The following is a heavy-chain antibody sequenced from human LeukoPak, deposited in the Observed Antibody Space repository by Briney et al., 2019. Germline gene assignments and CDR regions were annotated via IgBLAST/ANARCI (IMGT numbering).Heavy chain of an antibody. CDR3: ATGGWYLAY. Sequence: GGSLRLSCAASGFTFSSHWMSWVRQAPGKGLEWVANIKKDGSEKYYLDSVKGRISISRDNAKNSLYLQINSLKVEDRAVYYCATGGWYLAYWGQGTLVTVFS. V-gene: IGHV3-7*01. CDR2: IKKDGSEK. J-gene: IGHJ4*02. D-gene: IGHD6-19*01. CDR1: GFTFSSHW.